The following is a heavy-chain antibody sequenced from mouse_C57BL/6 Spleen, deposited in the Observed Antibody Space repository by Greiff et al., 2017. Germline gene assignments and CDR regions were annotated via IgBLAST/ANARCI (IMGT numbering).Heavy chain of an antibody. J-gene: IGHJ2*01. CDR1: GYTFTSYW. Sequence: QVQLQQPGAELVKPGASVKLSCKASGYTFTSYWMHWVKQRPGRGLEWIGRIDPNSGGTKYNEKFKSKVTLTVDKPSSTAYMQLSSLTSEDSAVYYCATLYGSSYQYYFDYWGQGTTLTVSS. D-gene: IGHD1-1*01. CDR3: ATLYGSSYQYYFDY. V-gene: IGHV1-72*01. CDR2: IDPNSGGT.